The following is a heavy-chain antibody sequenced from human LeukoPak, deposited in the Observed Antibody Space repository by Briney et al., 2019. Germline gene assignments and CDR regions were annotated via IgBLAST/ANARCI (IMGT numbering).Heavy chain of an antibody. D-gene: IGHD6-25*01. V-gene: IGHV3-74*01. CDR1: GFTFRDYW. Sequence: GGSLRLSCAASGFTFRDYWFHWVRQAPGQGLVWVSRIDNDGTKAIYADSVRGRFTISRDNAKNSVYLQINGLRAEDAAVYYCAKDSGSTGYYMDVWGKGTTVTVSS. CDR3: AKDSGSTGYYMDV. CDR2: IDNDGTKA. J-gene: IGHJ6*03.